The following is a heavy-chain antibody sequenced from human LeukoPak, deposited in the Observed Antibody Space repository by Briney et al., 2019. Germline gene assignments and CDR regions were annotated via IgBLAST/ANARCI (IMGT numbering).Heavy chain of an antibody. V-gene: IGHV1-2*02. D-gene: IGHD6-25*01. CDR1: GYTFTGYY. Sequence: GASVKVSCKASGYTFTGYYVHWVRQAPGQGLDWMGWINPDNGGTSYAQKFHGRVAMTRDTSISTAYMELSRLRSDDTAVYYCASADPLSHRGLDAFDIWGQGTMVTVSS. CDR3: ASADPLSHRGLDAFDI. CDR2: INPDNGGT. J-gene: IGHJ3*02.